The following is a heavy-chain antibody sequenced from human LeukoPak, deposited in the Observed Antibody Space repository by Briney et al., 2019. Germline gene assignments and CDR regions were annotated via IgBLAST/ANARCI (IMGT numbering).Heavy chain of an antibody. CDR3: ARDGGPSIAAGFDY. V-gene: IGHV3-21*01. D-gene: IGHD6-13*01. CDR1: GFTFSSYS. Sequence: GGSLRLSCAASGFTFSSYSMNWVRQAPGKGLEWVSSISSSSSYIYYADSVKGRFTISRDNAKNSLYLQMNSLRAEDTAVYYCARDGGPSIAAGFDYWGQGTLVTVSS. CDR2: ISSSSSYI. J-gene: IGHJ4*02.